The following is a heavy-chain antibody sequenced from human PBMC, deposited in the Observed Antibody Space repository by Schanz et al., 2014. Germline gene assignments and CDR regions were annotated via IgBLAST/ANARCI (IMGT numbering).Heavy chain of an antibody. CDR2: VYYSGST. V-gene: IGHV4-59*03. CDR1: GASTRGYY. CDR3: AGICRDDCSVVEA. D-gene: IGHD2-21*01. Sequence: QVQLQESGPGLMRPSETLSLTCTVAGASTRGYYWTWIRRTPQHGLQWIGYVYYSGSTSYNPSLESGVSISLDTSKNQFFLRLHSVTAADTAVYYCAGICRDDCSVVEAWGQGTRVTVSS. J-gene: IGHJ4*02.